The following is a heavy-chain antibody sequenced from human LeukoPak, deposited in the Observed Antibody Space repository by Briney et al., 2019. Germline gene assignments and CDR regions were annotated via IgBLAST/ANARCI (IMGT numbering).Heavy chain of an antibody. CDR3: ASQGCGSGYVHFDY. CDR2: IYTSGST. V-gene: IGHV4-4*07. J-gene: IGHJ4*02. D-gene: IGHD5-12*01. Sequence: PSETLSLTCTVSGGSISSYYWSWIRQPAGKGLEWIGRIYTSGSTNYNPSLKSRVTMSVDTSKNQFSLKLSSVTAADTAVYYCASQGCGSGYVHFDYWGQGTLVTVSS. CDR1: GGSISSYY.